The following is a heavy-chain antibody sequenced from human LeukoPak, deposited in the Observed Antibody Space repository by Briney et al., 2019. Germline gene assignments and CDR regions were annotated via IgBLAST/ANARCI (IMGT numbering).Heavy chain of an antibody. D-gene: IGHD1/OR15-1a*01. CDR3: ARNKRLVDY. J-gene: IGHJ4*02. Sequence: GGSLRLSCEASGFTFCSYSMNCVREAPGKGLEWVSSISSSSSYIYYADSVKGRFTISRDNAKNSLYLQMNSLRAEDTAVYYCARNKRLVDYWGQGTLVTVSS. CDR2: ISSSSSYI. V-gene: IGHV3-21*01. CDR1: GFTFCSYS.